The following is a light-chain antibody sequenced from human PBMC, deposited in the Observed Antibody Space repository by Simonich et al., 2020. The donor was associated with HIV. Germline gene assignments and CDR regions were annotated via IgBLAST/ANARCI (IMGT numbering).Light chain of an antibody. Sequence: DIAMTQSPDSLAVSLGERATINCKSSQSVLYSSNNKNYLAWYQQKPGHPPNLLIYWASTRESGVPDRFSASGSGTDFTLTISSLQAEDVAIYYCQQYYSTPLTFGGGTKVEIK. CDR1: QSVLYSSNNKNY. V-gene: IGKV4-1*01. J-gene: IGKJ4*01. CDR3: QQYYSTPLT. CDR2: WAS.